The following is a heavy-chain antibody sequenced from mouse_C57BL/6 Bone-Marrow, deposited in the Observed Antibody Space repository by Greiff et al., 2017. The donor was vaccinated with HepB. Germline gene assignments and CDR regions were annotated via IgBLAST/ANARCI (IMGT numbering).Heavy chain of an antibody. CDR1: GFTFSDFY. CDR3: ARDQDYYAMDY. J-gene: IGHJ4*01. CDR2: SRNKANDYTT. Sequence: EVKLVDSGGGLVQSGRSLRLSCATSGFTFSDFYMEWVRQAPGKGLEWIAASRNKANDYTTEYSASVKGRFIVSRDTSQSILYLQMNALRAEDTAIYYCARDQDYYAMDYWGQGTSVTVSS. V-gene: IGHV7-1*01.